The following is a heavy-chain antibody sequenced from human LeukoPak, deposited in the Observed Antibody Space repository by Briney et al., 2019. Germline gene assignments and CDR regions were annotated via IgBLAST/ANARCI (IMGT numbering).Heavy chain of an antibody. CDR2: INWNGGST. J-gene: IGHJ4*02. V-gene: IGHV3-20*04. D-gene: IGHD6-19*01. Sequence: GGSLRLSCAASGFTFDDYGMSWVRQAPGKGLEWVSGINWNGGSTGYADSVKGRFTISRDNAKNSLYLQMNSLRAEDTAVYYCARDNEYSSGYGYWGQGTLVTVSS. CDR3: ARDNEYSSGYGY. CDR1: GFTFDDYG.